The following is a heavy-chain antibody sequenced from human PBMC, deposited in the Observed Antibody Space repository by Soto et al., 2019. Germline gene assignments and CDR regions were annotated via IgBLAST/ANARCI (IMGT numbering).Heavy chain of an antibody. V-gene: IGHV4-34*01. Sequence: SETLSLTCAVYGGSFSGYYWSWIRQPPGKGLEWIGEINHSGSTNYNPSLKSRVTISVDTSKNQFSLKLSSVTAADTAVYYCARIFRAEAGDFDYWGQGTLVTVSS. CDR2: INHSGST. CDR3: ARIFRAEAGDFDY. CDR1: GGSFSGYY. J-gene: IGHJ4*02. D-gene: IGHD6-19*01.